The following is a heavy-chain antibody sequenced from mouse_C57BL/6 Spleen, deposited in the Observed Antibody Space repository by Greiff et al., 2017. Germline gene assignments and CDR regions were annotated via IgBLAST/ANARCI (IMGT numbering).Heavy chain of an antibody. D-gene: IGHD1-1*01. V-gene: IGHV1-63*01. CDR3: AREGTVARYFDV. CDR1: GYTFTNYW. CDR2: IYPGGGYT. Sequence: QVQLQQSGAELVRPGTSVKMSCKASGYTFTNYWIGWAKQRPGHGLEWIGDIYPGGGYTNYNEKFKGKATLTADKSSSTAYMQFSCLTSEDSAIYYCAREGTVARYFDVWGTGTTVTVSS. J-gene: IGHJ1*03.